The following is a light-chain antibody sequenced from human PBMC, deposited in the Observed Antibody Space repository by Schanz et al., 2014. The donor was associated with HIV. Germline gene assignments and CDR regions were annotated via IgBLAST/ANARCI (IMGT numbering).Light chain of an antibody. Sequence: EIVLTQSPGTLSVSPGERATLSCSASQSINSNFLGWYQQKLGQAPRLVIFGASNRATGIPDRFSGSDSGTDFTLTISSLQSEDFAVYYCQQYNDWPPITFGQGTRLEIK. CDR3: QQYNDWPPIT. CDR1: QSINSN. V-gene: IGKV3D-15*01. J-gene: IGKJ5*01. CDR2: GAS.